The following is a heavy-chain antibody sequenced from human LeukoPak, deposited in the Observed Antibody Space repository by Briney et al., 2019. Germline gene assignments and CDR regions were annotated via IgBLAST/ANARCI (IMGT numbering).Heavy chain of an antibody. J-gene: IGHJ4*02. V-gene: IGHV4-39*01. D-gene: IGHD3-16*01. Sequence: SQTLSLTCTVSGGSISSGSFYWGWIRQPPGKGLEWLGTIYHGGSTDSYTGRTYYKSSLKSRVTISVDTSNNQFSLTMASVTAADTAVYYCARLPRGLIRSYWGQGTLVTVSS. CDR2: IYHGGSTDSYTGRT. CDR1: GGSISSGSFY. CDR3: ARLPRGLIRSY.